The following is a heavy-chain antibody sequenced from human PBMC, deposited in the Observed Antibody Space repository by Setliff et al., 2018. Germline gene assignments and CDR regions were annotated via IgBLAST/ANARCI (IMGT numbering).Heavy chain of an antibody. D-gene: IGHD3-22*01. J-gene: IGHJ4*02. Sequence: PGGSLRLSCAASGFTFSSYSMNWVRLAPGKGLEWISDISDSGGGTYYADSVKGRFTISRDNSKNTLYLQMNSLRAEDTAVYYCARVPHYYDSSGFSYYFDYWGQGTLVTVSS. V-gene: IGHV3-23*01. CDR1: GFTFSSYS. CDR2: ISDSGGGT. CDR3: ARVPHYYDSSGFSYYFDY.